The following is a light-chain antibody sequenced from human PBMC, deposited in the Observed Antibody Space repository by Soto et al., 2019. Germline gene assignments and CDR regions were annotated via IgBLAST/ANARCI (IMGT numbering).Light chain of an antibody. CDR3: CSYAGSSTPGV. V-gene: IGLV2-23*02. Sequence: QSVLTQPASLSGSPGQSITISCTGTSSDVGSYNLVSWYQQHPGKAPKLIIYEVSKRPSGVSNRFSGSKSGNTASLTISGLQAEDEADYYCCSYAGSSTPGVFGGGTKLTV. J-gene: IGLJ3*02. CDR2: EVS. CDR1: SSDVGSYNL.